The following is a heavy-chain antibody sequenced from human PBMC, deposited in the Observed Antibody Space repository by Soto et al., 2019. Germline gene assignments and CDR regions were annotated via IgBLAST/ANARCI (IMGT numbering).Heavy chain of an antibody. D-gene: IGHD1-26*01. J-gene: IGHJ4*02. CDR3: ATKDSGKYFFDS. CDR1: GSSISNDNW. V-gene: IGHV4-28*01. Sequence: SETLSLTCVVSGSSISNDNWWVWVRQPPGKGLEWIGYIHHTGYTYSNPALKSRLTMSVDTSKNQFSLRLSSVTAVDTAVYYCATKDSGKYFFDSWGQGALVTVSS. CDR2: IHHTGYT.